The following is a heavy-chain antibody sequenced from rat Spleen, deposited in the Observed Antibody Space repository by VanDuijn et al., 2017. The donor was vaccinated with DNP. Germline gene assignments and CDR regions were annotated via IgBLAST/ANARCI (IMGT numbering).Heavy chain of an antibody. CDR1: GFTFNDFY. Sequence: EVQLVESGGGLVQPGRSLKLSCVASGFTFNDFYMAWVRQTPQKGLEWVASIRYAGDNKEYGDSGKGRFTISRDNAKSSLYLQMDSLRSEDTATYYCSTDYMSNWFAYWGQGTLVSVSS. CDR3: STDYMSNWFAY. D-gene: IGHD1-2*01. V-gene: IGHV5-20*01. CDR2: IRYAGDNK. J-gene: IGHJ3*01.